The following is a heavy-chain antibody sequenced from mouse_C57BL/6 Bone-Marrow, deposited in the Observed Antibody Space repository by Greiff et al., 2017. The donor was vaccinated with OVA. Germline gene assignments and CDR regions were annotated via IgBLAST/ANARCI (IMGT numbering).Heavy chain of an antibody. CDR2: IHPNSGST. CDR1: GYTFTSYW. D-gene: IGHD2-4*01. V-gene: IGHV1-64*01. Sequence: QVQLQQPGAELVKPGASVKLSCKASGYTFTSYWMHWVKQRPGQGLEWIGMIHPNSGSTNYNEKFKSKATLTVDKSSSTAYMQLSSLTSEDSAVYYCASSYDYDVVMDYWGQGTSVTVSS. CDR3: ASSYDYDVVMDY. J-gene: IGHJ4*01.